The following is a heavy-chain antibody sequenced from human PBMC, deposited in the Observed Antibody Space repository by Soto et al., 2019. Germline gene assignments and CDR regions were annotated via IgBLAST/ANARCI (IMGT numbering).Heavy chain of an antibody. V-gene: IGHV4-39*01. CDR2: IYYSGSN. J-gene: IGHJ5*02. CDR1: GGSISSSSYY. D-gene: IGHD6-6*01. CDR3: ARHRARNWFDP. Sequence: XTLSLPCIVSGGSISSSSYYWGWIRQPPGKGLEWIGSIYYSGSNYYNPSLKIRVTISVETSKNQFSLKLSSVTAAGTAVFYCARHRARNWFDPWGQGTLGTVSS.